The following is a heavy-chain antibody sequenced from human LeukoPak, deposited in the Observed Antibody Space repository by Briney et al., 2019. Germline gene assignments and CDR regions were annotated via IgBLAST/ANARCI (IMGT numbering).Heavy chain of an antibody. CDR1: GYTFTSYG. V-gene: IGHV1-69*06. J-gene: IGHJ4*02. CDR2: IIPIFGTA. D-gene: IGHD3-22*01. Sequence: GASVKVSCKASGYTFTSYGISWVRQAPGQGLEWMGGIIPIFGTANYAQKLQGRVTITADKSTSTAYMELSSLRSEDTAVYYCARGSASPTTDYYDSSGLLDYWGQGTLVTVSS. CDR3: ARGSASPTTDYYDSSGLLDY.